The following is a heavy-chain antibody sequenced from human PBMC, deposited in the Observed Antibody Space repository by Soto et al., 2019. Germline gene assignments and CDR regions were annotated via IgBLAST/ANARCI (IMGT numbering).Heavy chain of an antibody. V-gene: IGHV4-31*03. CDR1: GESINSGGYY. CDR3: ARASSSSAAADY. J-gene: IGHJ4*02. D-gene: IGHD6-6*01. Sequence: SETLSLTCSVSGESINSGGYYWSWIRHHPGKGLECIGYIYDSESAYYNPSLKSRVTISMDTSKNHFAMRLSSVTAADTAVYYCARASSSSAAADYWGQGTKGTLSS. CDR2: IYDSESA.